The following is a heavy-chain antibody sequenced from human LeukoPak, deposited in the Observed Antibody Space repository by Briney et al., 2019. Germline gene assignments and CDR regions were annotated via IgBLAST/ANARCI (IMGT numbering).Heavy chain of an antibody. V-gene: IGHV1-18*01. D-gene: IGHD6-19*01. CDR1: GYTFTSYG. CDR2: ISAYNGNT. J-gene: IGHJ4*02. CDR3: ARVQTAAVAVDY. Sequence: ASVKVSCKASGYTFTSYGISWVRQAPGQGLERMGWISAYNGNTNYAQKLQGRVTMTTDTSTSTAYMELRSLRSDDTAVYYCARVQTAAVAVDYWGQGTLVTVSS.